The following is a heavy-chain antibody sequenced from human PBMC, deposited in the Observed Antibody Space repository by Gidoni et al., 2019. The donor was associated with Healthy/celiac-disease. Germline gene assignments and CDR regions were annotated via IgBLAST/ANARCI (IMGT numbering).Heavy chain of an antibody. CDR3: AREGCSSTSCYYKPPDY. V-gene: IGHV3-33*01. J-gene: IGHJ4*02. CDR1: GFTFSSYG. Sequence: QVQLVESAGGVVQPGRSLRLSCAASGFTFSSYGMHWVRQAPGKERGWVAVIWYDGSNKYYADSVKGRFTISRDNSKNTLYLQMNSLRAEDTAVYYCAREGCSSTSCYYKPPDYWGQGTLVTVSS. CDR2: IWYDGSNK. D-gene: IGHD2-2*01.